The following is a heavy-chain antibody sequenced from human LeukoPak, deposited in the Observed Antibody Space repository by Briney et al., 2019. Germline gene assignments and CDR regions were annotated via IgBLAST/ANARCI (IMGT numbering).Heavy chain of an antibody. Sequence: PSETLSLTCTVSGGSISRYYWSWIRRPPGKGLEWIGYIYYSENTNYNPSLKSRVTISVDTSKNQFSLKLSSVTAADTAVYYCARGIEGDYAITYYFDYWGQGTLVTVSS. CDR2: IYYSENT. J-gene: IGHJ4*02. CDR1: GGSISRYY. V-gene: IGHV4-59*01. CDR3: ARGIEGDYAITYYFDY. D-gene: IGHD4-17*01.